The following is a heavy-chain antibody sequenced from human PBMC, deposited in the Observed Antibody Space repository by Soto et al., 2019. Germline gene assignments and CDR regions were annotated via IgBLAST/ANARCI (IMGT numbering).Heavy chain of an antibody. J-gene: IGHJ4*02. CDR3: ATNYGSGSAPFDY. Sequence: QVQLVQSGAELKKPGSSVKVSCTASGDTFSFYTMNWVRQAPGQGPEWMGRIIPMVRMANYAQKFQGRVTVIADKSKRISYMELSSLRSEDTDVYYCATNYGSGSAPFDYWGQGTLVTVSS. CDR1: GDTFSFYT. V-gene: IGHV1-69*02. D-gene: IGHD3-10*01. CDR2: IIPMVRMA.